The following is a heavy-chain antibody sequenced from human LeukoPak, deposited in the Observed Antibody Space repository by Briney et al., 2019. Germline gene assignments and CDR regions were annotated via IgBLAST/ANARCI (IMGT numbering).Heavy chain of an antibody. CDR2: INPNSGGT. D-gene: IGHD6-13*01. CDR3: ARTSSIAAAPLDYYYGMDV. V-gene: IGHV1-2*04. J-gene: IGHJ6*02. CDR1: GYTFTGYY. Sequence: ASVKVSCKASGYTFTGYYMHWVRQAPGQGLEWMGWINPNSGGTNYAQKFQGWVTTTRDTSISTAYMELSRLRSDDTAVYYCARTSSIAAAPLDYYYGMDVWGQGTTVTVSS.